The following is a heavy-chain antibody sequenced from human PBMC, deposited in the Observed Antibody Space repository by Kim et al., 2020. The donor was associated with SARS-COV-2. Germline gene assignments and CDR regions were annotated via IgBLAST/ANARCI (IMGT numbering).Heavy chain of an antibody. D-gene: IGHD3-22*01. Sequence: GGSLRLSCAASGFTFSSYGMHWVRQPPGKGLEWVAVIWYDGSNKYYADSVKGRFTISRDNSKNTLFLQMNNLRADDTAVYYCAKDYYDSSGYYVFDYWGQGTLVTVSS. CDR1: GFTFSSYG. J-gene: IGHJ4*02. CDR3: AKDYYDSSGYYVFDY. CDR2: IWYDGSNK. V-gene: IGHV3-33*06.